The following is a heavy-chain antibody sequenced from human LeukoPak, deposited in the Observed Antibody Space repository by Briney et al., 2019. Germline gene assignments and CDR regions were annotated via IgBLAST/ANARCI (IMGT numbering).Heavy chain of an antibody. CDR2: FDAEAVKT. V-gene: IGHV1-24*01. Sequence: ASVTVSCKVSGNTLTELSIHWVRQTPGKGLEWLGGFDAEAVKTAYAQKLQGRLTMTADTSADTAYLELSRLTSDDTAVYYCASGSGVGTMIPDDTFDIWGQGTVVTVSS. J-gene: IGHJ3*02. CDR1: GNTLTELS. CDR3: ASGSGVGTMIPDDTFDI. D-gene: IGHD3-10*01.